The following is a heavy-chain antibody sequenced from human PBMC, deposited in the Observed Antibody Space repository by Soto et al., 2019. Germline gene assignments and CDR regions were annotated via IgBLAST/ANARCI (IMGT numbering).Heavy chain of an antibody. CDR1: VGSISSSNW. Sequence: SETLSLTCSVSVGSISSSNWWSVVRQPPGKGLEWIGEIYHSGSTNYNPSLKSRVTISVDKSKNQFSLKLSSVTAADTAVYYCARGGWTTVTRCLDPWGQGTLVTSCS. J-gene: IGHJ5*02. CDR3: ARGGWTTVTRCLDP. D-gene: IGHD4-4*01. CDR2: IYHSGST. V-gene: IGHV4-4*02.